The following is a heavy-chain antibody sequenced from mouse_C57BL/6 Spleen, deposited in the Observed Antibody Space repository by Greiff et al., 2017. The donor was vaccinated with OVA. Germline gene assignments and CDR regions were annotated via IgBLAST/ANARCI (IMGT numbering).Heavy chain of an antibody. CDR2: IYWDDDK. Sequence: QVTLKVSGPGILQPSQTLSLTCSFSGFSLSTSGMGVSWIRPPSGKGLEWLAHIYWDDDKRSNPSLKSRPTISNDTSSNQIVLKITSVDTADTDTYDCALWDYGSRDWYFDDWGTGTTVTVSS. CDR3: ALWDYGSRDWYFDD. V-gene: IGHV8-12*01. CDR1: GFSLSTSGMG. D-gene: IGHD1-1*01. J-gene: IGHJ1*03.